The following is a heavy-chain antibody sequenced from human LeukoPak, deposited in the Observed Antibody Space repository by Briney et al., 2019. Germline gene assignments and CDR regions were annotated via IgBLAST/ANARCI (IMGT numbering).Heavy chain of an antibody. CDR2: IYYSGST. CDR1: GGSISSYY. Sequence: SETLSLTCTVSGGSISSYYWSWIRQPPGKGLEWIGYIYYSGSTNYNPSLKSRVTISVDTSKNQFSLKLSSETAADTAVYYCARDSAILDAFDIWGQGTMVTVSS. V-gene: IGHV4-59*01. J-gene: IGHJ3*02. D-gene: IGHD2-21*02. CDR3: ARDSAILDAFDI.